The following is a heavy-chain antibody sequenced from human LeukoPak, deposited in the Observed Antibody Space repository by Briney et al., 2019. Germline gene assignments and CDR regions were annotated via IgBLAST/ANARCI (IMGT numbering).Heavy chain of an antibody. CDR1: RFTFSSYS. CDR2: ISSSSSYI. CDR3: ARAPRVATRAIDY. V-gene: IGHV3-21*01. J-gene: IGHJ4*02. Sequence: GGSLRLSCAASRFTFSSYSMNWVRQAPGKGLEWVSSISSSSSYIYYADSVKGRFTISRDNAKNSLYLQMNSLRAEDTAVYYCARAPRVATRAIDYWGQGTLVTVSS. D-gene: IGHD2-15*01.